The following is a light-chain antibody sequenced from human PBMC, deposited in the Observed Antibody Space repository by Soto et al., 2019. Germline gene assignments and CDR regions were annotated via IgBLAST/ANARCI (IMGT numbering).Light chain of an antibody. CDR1: QDISNY. CDR2: EAS. V-gene: IGKV1-33*01. CDR3: QQYVYLPPT. Sequence: DIQMTQSPSSLSASIGDRVTITCQASQDISNYLNWFQQKPGKAHKLLIYEASNLETGVPSRFSGSGSGTDFTFSINSLQPEDIATYYCQQYVYLPPTFGGGTKVEIK. J-gene: IGKJ4*01.